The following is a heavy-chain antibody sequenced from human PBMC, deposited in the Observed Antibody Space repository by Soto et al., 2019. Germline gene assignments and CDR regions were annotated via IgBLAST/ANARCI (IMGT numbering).Heavy chain of an antibody. J-gene: IGHJ4*02. CDR1: GFTFSSYS. D-gene: IGHD1-20*01. CDR3: ARDARITGTPRPFDY. Sequence: GGSLRLSCAASGFTFSSYSMNWVRQAPGKGLEWVSYISSSSSTIYYADSVKGRFTISRDNAKNSLYLQMNSLRAEDTAVYYCARDARITGTPRPFDYWGQGTLVTVSS. CDR2: ISSSSSTI. V-gene: IGHV3-48*01.